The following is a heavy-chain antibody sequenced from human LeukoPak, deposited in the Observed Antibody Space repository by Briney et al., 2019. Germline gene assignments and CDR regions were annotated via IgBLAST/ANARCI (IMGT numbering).Heavy chain of an antibody. CDR2: IIPIFDTS. CDR3: ASSQLILYYYDWFGGGFDY. V-gene: IGHV1-69*06. D-gene: IGHD3-22*01. CDR1: GGTFSSYA. J-gene: IGHJ4*02. Sequence: SVKLSCTASGGTFSSYAISWVRQAPGQGLEWMGGIIPIFDTSNYAQTFQGRVTITANKSTSTAYMELSSLRSEDTAVYYCASSQLILYYYDWFGGGFDYWGQGTLVTVSS.